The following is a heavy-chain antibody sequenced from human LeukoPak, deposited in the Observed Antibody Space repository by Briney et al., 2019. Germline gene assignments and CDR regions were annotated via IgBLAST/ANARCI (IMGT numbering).Heavy chain of an antibody. V-gene: IGHV5-51*01. CDR2: IYPGDSDT. J-gene: IGHJ4*02. D-gene: IGHD1-26*01. CDR3: ARHAPSPGKPVDY. Sequence: GESLKISCKGSGYSFTSYWLGWVRQMPGKGLEWMGIIYPGDSDTRYSPSFQGQVTISADKSISTAYLQWSSLKASDTAMYYCARHAPSPGKPVDYWGQGTLVTVSS. CDR1: GYSFTSYW.